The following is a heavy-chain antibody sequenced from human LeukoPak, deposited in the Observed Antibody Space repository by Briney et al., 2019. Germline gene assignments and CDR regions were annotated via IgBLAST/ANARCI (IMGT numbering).Heavy chain of an antibody. D-gene: IGHD3-16*01. CDR3: AKDRIPLGIRGRYMDV. J-gene: IGHJ6*03. CDR2: IRYDGSNK. V-gene: IGHV3-30*02. CDR1: GFTFSSYG. Sequence: GGSLRLSCAASGFTFSSYGMHWVRQAPGKGLEWVAFIRYDGSNKYYADSVKGRFTISRDNSKNTLYLQMNSLRAEDTAVYYCAKDRIPLGIRGRYMDVWGKGTTVTVSS.